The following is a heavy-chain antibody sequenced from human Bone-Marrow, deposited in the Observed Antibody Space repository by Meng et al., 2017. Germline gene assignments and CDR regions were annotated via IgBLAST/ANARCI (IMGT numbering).Heavy chain of an antibody. CDR1: GYTFTSYA. CDR2: SNAGNGNT. V-gene: IGHV1-3*02. Sequence: ASVKVSCKASGYTFTSYAMHWVRQAPGQRLEWMGWSNAGNGNTKYSQEFQGRVTITRDTSASTAYMELSWLRSDDTAVYYCVRVKNIVATIKFFDFWGQGTLVTVSS. CDR3: VRVKNIVATIKFFDF. D-gene: IGHD5-12*01. J-gene: IGHJ4*02.